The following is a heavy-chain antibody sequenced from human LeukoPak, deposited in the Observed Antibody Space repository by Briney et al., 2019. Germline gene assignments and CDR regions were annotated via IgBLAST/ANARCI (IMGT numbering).Heavy chain of an antibody. D-gene: IGHD6-13*01. CDR3: AKTPVSAAGYNWFDS. CDR2: ISGSAGST. CDR1: GPGFTFSTSA. Sequence: PGGSLRLSCAASGPGFTFSTSAMNWVRQAPGKGLEWVSSISGSAGSTFYADSVKGRFTISRDNSKNTLYLQMNSLRAEDTAVYFCAKTPVSAAGYNWFDSWGQGALVTVSS. J-gene: IGHJ5*01. V-gene: IGHV3-23*01.